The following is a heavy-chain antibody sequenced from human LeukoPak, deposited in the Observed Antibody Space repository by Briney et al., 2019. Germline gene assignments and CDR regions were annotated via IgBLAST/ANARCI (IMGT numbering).Heavy chain of an antibody. V-gene: IGHV4-34*01. CDR2: INHSGST. CDR1: GGSFSGYY. J-gene: IGHJ6*03. CDR3: ARGLKSDPQAYYYYYYMDV. Sequence: SETLSLTCAVYGGSFSGYYWSWIRQPPGKGLEWIGEINHSGSTNYNPSLKSRVTISVDTSKNQFSLKLSSVTAADTAVYYCARGLKSDPQAYYYYYYMDVWGKGTTVTISS.